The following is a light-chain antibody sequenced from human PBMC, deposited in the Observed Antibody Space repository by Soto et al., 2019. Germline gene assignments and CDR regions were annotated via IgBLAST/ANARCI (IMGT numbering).Light chain of an antibody. CDR3: QQYNNWPPIT. CDR1: QSVSSN. J-gene: IGKJ5*01. Sequence: EIVMTQSPATLSVSQGERATLSLSASQSVSSNLAWYQQKPGQAPMLLIYGASTRATGIPARFSGRGSGTEVTLTISSLQSEDFAVYYCQQYNNWPPITFGQGTRLEIK. CDR2: GAS. V-gene: IGKV3-15*01.